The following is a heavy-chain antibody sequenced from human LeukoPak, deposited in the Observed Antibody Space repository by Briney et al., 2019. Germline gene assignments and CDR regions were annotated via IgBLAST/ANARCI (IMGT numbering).Heavy chain of an antibody. CDR2: IYYSGST. V-gene: IGHV4-61*01. D-gene: IGHD1-26*01. Sequence: PSETLSLTCTVSGVSVSSGSYYRSWIRQPPGKGLEWIGYIYYSGSTNYNPSLKSRVTISVDTSKNQFSLKLSSVTAADTAVYYCAAEVGDYVDYWGQGTLVTVSS. CDR3: AAEVGDYVDY. J-gene: IGHJ4*02. CDR1: GVSVSSGSYY.